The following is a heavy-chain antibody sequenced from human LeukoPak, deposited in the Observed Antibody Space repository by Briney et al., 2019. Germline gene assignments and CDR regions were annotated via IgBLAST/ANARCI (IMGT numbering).Heavy chain of an antibody. D-gene: IGHD1-1*01. CDR2: ITHGGST. V-gene: IGHV4-34*01. Sequence: SETLSLSCAVSGVSFSGYYWSWVRQPPGKGLEWIGEITHGGSTNYNASIKSRVTISVDTSKNQFSLKLSFVTCADTAVYYCARLFGTILDGPWFDPWGERTLVTVSS. CDR3: ARLFGTILDGPWFDP. J-gene: IGHJ5*02. CDR1: GVSFSGYY.